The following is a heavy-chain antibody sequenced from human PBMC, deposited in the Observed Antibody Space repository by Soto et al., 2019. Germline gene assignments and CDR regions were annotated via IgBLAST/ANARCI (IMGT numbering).Heavy chain of an antibody. Sequence: SETLSLTCTVSGGSISSYYWSWIRQPPGKGLEWIGYIYYSGSTNYNPSLKSRVTISVDTSKNQFSLKLSSVTAADTAVYYCARGGAVAARPRSYYYYYMDVWGKGTTVTVSS. J-gene: IGHJ6*03. CDR1: GGSISSYY. V-gene: IGHV4-59*01. CDR3: ARGGAVAARPRSYYYYYMDV. D-gene: IGHD6-6*01. CDR2: IYYSGST.